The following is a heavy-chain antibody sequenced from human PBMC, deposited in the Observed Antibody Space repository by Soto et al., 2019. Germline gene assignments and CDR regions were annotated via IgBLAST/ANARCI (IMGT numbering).Heavy chain of an antibody. Sequence: QVQLQESGPGLVKPSETLSLTCTVSGGSISSYYWSWIRQPPGKGLEWIGYIYYSGSTTYNPSLKSRVTISVDTSKNQSSLKLSSVTAADTAVYYCARRYSSSFDYWGQGTLVPVSS. J-gene: IGHJ4*02. D-gene: IGHD6-13*01. CDR3: ARRYSSSFDY. CDR2: IYYSGST. V-gene: IGHV4-59*08. CDR1: GGSISSYY.